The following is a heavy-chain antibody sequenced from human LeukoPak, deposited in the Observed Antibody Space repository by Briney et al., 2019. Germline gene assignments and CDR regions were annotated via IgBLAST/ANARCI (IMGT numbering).Heavy chain of an antibody. D-gene: IGHD6-19*01. CDR2: INHSGST. J-gene: IGHJ6*03. CDR1: GGSFSGYY. V-gene: IGHV4-34*01. Sequence: PSETLSLTCAVYGGSFSGYYWSWIRQPPGKGLEWIGEINHSGSTNYNPSLKSRVTISVDTSKIQFSLKLSSVTAADTAVYYCARDDWKLFYRGIAVAGPNYYYYFYMDVWGKGTTVTVSS. CDR3: ARDDWKLFYRGIAVAGPNYYYYFYMDV.